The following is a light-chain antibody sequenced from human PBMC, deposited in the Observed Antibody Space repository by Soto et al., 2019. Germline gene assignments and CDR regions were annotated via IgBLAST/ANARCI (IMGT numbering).Light chain of an antibody. CDR2: DAS. CDR3: QLYNRYSFT. V-gene: IGKV1-5*01. J-gene: IGKJ2*01. CDR1: QSISSW. Sequence: DIQMTQSPSTLSASVGDRVTITCRASQSISSWLAWYQQKAGKAPILLIYDASILASGLPSRFGGSGSGTESTLTIGFLQAGDSAYYYCQLYNRYSFTFGQGTKLE.